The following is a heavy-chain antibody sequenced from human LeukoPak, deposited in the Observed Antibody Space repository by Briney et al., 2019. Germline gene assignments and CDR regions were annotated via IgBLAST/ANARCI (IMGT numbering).Heavy chain of an antibody. CDR3: AREGGYCSGGRCYVDLLNWFDP. V-gene: IGHV4-4*07. J-gene: IGHJ5*02. Sequence: SETLSLTFTFSGGSISSYYWSWSRQPAGKGLEWIGRIYTSGSTNYNPSLKSRVTMSVDTSQHQLSLKLSSVTAADTAVYYRAREGGYCSGGRCYVDLLNWFDPWGQGTLVTVSS. CDR2: IYTSGST. CDR1: GGSISSYY. D-gene: IGHD2-15*01.